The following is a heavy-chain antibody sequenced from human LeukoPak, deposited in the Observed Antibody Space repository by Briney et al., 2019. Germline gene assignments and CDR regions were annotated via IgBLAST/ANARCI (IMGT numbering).Heavy chain of an antibody. Sequence: PSETLSLTCTVSGGSISSSSYHWGWIRQPPGKGLEWIGSIYFTGSTYYNPSLKSRVTISVDTSKNQFSLSVSAADTAVYYCARLPNRSSSCPGGDCYYMDVWGKGTTVTVSS. CDR2: IYFTGST. CDR3: ARLPNRSSSCPGGDCYYMDV. V-gene: IGHV4-39*01. CDR1: GGSISSSSYH. D-gene: IGHD6-13*01. J-gene: IGHJ6*03.